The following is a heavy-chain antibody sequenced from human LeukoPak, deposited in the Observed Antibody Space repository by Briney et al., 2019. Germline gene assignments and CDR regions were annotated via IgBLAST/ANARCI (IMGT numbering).Heavy chain of an antibody. V-gene: IGHV4-34*01. CDR2: INHSGST. Sequence: SETLSLTCAVYGGSFSGYYWSWIRQPPGKGLEWIGEINHSGSTNYNPSLKSRVTISVDTSKNQFSLKLSSVTAADTAVYYCARVGSPDAFDIWGQGTMVTVFS. D-gene: IGHD3-10*01. CDR1: GGSFSGYY. CDR3: ARVGSPDAFDI. J-gene: IGHJ3*02.